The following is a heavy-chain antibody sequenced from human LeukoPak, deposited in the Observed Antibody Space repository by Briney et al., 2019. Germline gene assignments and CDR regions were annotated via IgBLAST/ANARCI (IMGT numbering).Heavy chain of an antibody. CDR2: FDPEDGET. Sequence: VASVKVSCKVSGYTLTELSMHWVRQAPGKGLEWMGGFDPEDGETIYAQKFQGRVTMTSDTSTSTVYMELHSLRSEDTAVYFCARVGITAATADYWGQGTLVTVSS. CDR3: ARVGITAATADY. J-gene: IGHJ4*02. V-gene: IGHV1-24*01. CDR1: GYTLTELS. D-gene: IGHD2-21*02.